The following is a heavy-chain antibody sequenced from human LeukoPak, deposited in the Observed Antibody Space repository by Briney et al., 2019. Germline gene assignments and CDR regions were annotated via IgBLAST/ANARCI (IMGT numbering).Heavy chain of an antibody. CDR1: GFSLSTSGVG. V-gene: IGHV2-5*01. D-gene: IGHD5-24*01. Sequence: ESGPTRVKPTQTLALTCTFSGFSLSTSGVGVGWLRQPPGKALECLGIIYWNDDKRYSPSLKSRLTITKDTSKNQVVLTMTNMDPVDTATYYCAHSGGRDGYNFKWGQGTLVTVSS. CDR2: IYWNDDK. J-gene: IGHJ4*02. CDR3: AHSGGRDGYNFK.